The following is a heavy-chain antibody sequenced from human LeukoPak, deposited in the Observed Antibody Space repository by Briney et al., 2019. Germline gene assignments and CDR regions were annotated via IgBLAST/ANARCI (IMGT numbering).Heavy chain of an antibody. Sequence: SETLSLTCTVSGGSISSYYWSWIRQPAGKGLEWIGRIYISGSGSTNYNPSLKGRVTMSVDTSKNQFSLKLSSVTAADTAVYYCARDPYDSSGYRTYYFDYWGQGTLVTVSS. CDR1: GGSISSYY. CDR3: ARDPYDSSGYRTYYFDY. V-gene: IGHV4-4*07. D-gene: IGHD3-22*01. CDR2: IYISGSGST. J-gene: IGHJ4*02.